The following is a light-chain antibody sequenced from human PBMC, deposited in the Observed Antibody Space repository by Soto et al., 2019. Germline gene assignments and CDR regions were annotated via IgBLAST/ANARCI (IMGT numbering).Light chain of an antibody. Sequence: EIVLTQSPGTLSLSPVERATLSCRASQSVSSNLAWYQQKPGQAPRLLIYGASTRATGIPDRFSGSGSGTDFNLTISRLEPEDFAVYYCQQYGSSPFGQGTRLEIK. CDR2: GAS. CDR1: QSVSSN. J-gene: IGKJ5*01. CDR3: QQYGSSP. V-gene: IGKV3-20*01.